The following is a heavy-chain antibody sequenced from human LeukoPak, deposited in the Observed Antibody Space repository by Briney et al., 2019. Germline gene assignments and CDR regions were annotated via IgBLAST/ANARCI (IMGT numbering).Heavy chain of an antibody. V-gene: IGHV3-7*01. Sequence: GGSLRLSCAASGFTFSNYWMSWVRQAPGKGLEWVANIKQYGSEKYYADSVRGRFTISRDNAKNSLYLQMNSLRAKDSAVYYCASAIPADYFDFWGQGTLVTVSS. J-gene: IGHJ4*02. CDR2: IKQYGSEK. CDR3: ASAIPADYFDF. D-gene: IGHD2-2*02. CDR1: GFTFSNYW.